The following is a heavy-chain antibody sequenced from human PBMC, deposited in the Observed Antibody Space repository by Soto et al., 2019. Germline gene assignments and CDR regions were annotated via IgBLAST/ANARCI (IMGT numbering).Heavy chain of an antibody. J-gene: IGHJ5*02. D-gene: IGHD3-9*01. CDR1: GFTFSEYS. CDR3: GIVSTFYHILTGYDFTKLLDH. CDR2: ISSDGDIT. V-gene: IGHV3-64D*06. Sequence: GGSLLLSCSASGFTFSEYSMHWVRQAPGKGLQYVSTISSDGDITYYADSVKGRFTISRDNSKNTLYLQMNSLRPEDTAVYYCGIVSTFYHILTGYDFTKLLDHWGQGTWVTVSS.